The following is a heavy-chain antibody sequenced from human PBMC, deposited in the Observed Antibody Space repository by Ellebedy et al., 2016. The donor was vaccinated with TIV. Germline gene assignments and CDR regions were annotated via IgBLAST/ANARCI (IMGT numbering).Heavy chain of an antibody. CDR2: IYTSGST. Sequence: SETLSLTXTVSGGSISSGSYYWSWIRQPAGKGLEWIGRIYTSGSTNYNPSLKSRVTMSVDTSKNQFSLKLSSVTAADTAVYYCARDLRITIFGVVITDASDIWGQGTMVTVSS. CDR1: GGSISSGSYY. J-gene: IGHJ3*02. V-gene: IGHV4-61*02. CDR3: ARDLRITIFGVVITDASDI. D-gene: IGHD3-3*01.